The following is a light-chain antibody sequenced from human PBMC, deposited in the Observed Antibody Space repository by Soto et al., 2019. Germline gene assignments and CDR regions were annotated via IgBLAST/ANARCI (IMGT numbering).Light chain of an antibody. CDR2: GAS. J-gene: IGKJ4*01. CDR1: QSVSSD. CDR3: QQFHRAPLT. V-gene: IGKV3-15*01. Sequence: EIVMTQSPATLSVSPGERATLSCRASQSVSSDLAWYQQKPGQAPRLLIYGASTRPTGIPGRFSGSGSETAFNLTISSLHSEDFAIYYCQQFHRAPLTFGGGTKVE.